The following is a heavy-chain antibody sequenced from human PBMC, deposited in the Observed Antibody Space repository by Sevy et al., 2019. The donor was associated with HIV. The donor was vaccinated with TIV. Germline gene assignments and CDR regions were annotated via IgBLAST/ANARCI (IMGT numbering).Heavy chain of an antibody. CDR2: ISSSSAYR. V-gene: IGHV3-21*01. CDR3: ARDEARQLVYDF. J-gene: IGHJ4*02. Sequence: GGSLRLSCAASGFTFSSYSMNWVRQAPGKGLEWVSSISSSSAYRYYADSVKGRFTISSDNAKKSLYLQMNSLRAEDSAVYYCARDEARQLVYDFWGPGTLVTVSS. CDR1: GFTFSSYS. D-gene: IGHD6-13*01.